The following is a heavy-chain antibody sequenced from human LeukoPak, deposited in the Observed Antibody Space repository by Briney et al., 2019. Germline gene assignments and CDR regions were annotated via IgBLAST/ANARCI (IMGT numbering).Heavy chain of an antibody. J-gene: IGHJ5*02. V-gene: IGHV7-4-1*02. CDR3: ARKRYNWNDVVEYNWFDP. D-gene: IGHD1-1*01. CDR1: GYTFTSYA. Sequence: ASVTVSCKASGYTFTSYAMNWVRQAPGQGLEWMGWINTNTGNPTYAQGFTGRFVFSLDTSVSTAYLQISSLQAEDTAVYYCARKRYNWNDVVEYNWFDPWGQGTLVTVSS. CDR2: INTNTGNP.